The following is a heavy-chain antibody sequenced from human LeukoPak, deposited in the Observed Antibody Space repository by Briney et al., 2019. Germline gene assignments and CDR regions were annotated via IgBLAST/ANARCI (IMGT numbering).Heavy chain of an antibody. CDR3: ARVGGFHYYDSSGYPSSLYYYYYGMDV. J-gene: IGHJ6*02. Sequence: SETLSLTCTVSGGSISGYYWSWIRQPPGKGLEWIGYIYSSGTTNYNPSLKSQITISLDTSKNQFSLKLSSVTAADTAVYYCARVGGFHYYDSSGYPSSLYYYYYGMDVWGQGTTVTVSS. CDR2: IYSSGTT. D-gene: IGHD3-22*01. CDR1: GGSISGYY. V-gene: IGHV4-59*01.